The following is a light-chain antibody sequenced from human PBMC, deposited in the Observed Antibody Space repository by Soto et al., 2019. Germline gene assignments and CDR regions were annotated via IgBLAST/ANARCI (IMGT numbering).Light chain of an antibody. CDR3: QQYNSYSLT. V-gene: IGKV1-5*03. CDR2: KAS. Sequence: DIQMTQSPSTLSASVGDRVTITCRASQSISSWLAWYQQKPGKAPKLLIYKASSLESGVPSRFSGSGSGTEFTLTISSLQPDDFATYYCQQYNSYSLTVGGETKVEIK. CDR1: QSISSW. J-gene: IGKJ4*01.